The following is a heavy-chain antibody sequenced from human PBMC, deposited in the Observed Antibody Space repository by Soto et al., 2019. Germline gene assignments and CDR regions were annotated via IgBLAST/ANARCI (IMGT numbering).Heavy chain of an antibody. J-gene: IGHJ4*02. D-gene: IGHD4-17*01. CDR2: IYHSGST. CDR1: GGSISSGGYS. V-gene: IGHV4-30-2*01. Sequence: SETLSLTCAGSGGSISSGGYSWSWIRQPPGKGLEWIGYIYHSGSTYYNPSLKSRVTISVDRSKNQFSLKLSSVTAADTAVYYCARYYDTVTMFDYWGQGTLVTVSS. CDR3: ARYYDTVTMFDY.